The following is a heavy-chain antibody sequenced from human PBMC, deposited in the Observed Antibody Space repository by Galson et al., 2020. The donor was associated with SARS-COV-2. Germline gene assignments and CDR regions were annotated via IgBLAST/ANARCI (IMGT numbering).Heavy chain of an antibody. V-gene: IGHV1-8*01. J-gene: IGHJ4*02. CDR2: MNPNSGNT. CDR1: GYTFTSYD. CDR3: ARRSDYYDSSTYLY. D-gene: IGHD3-22*01. Sequence: GESLKISCKASGYTFTSYDINWVRQAAGQGLEWMGWMNPNSGNTGYAQKFQGRVTMTRSTSISTAYMELSGLSAEDSAVYYCARRSDYYDSSTYLYWGQGTPLTVSS.